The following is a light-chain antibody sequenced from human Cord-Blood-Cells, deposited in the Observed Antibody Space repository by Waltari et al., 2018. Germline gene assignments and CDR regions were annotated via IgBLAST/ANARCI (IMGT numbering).Light chain of an antibody. V-gene: IGKV1-5*03. J-gene: IGKJ5*01. CDR2: KAS. CDR3: QQYNSYLIT. CDR1: QSISSW. Sequence: DIQMTQSPSTLSASVGDRVTITCRASQSISSWLAWYQQKPGKAPKLLFYKASSLESGVPSRFSGSGSGTEFTLTISSLQPDDFATYYCQQYNSYLITFGQGTRLEIK.